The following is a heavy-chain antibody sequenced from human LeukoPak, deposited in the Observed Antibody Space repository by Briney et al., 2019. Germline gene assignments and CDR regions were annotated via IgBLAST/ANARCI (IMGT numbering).Heavy chain of an antibody. Sequence: GASVKVSCKASGYTFSTYGVSWVRQAPGQGLEWMGWISTYDGNTNYAQKSQGRVTMTTDTSTSTAYMELRSLRSDDTAIYYCARDKEVTNNWFDPWGQGTLVTVSS. CDR1: GYTFSTYG. V-gene: IGHV1-18*01. D-gene: IGHD4-11*01. CDR3: ARDKEVTNNWFDP. CDR2: ISTYDGNT. J-gene: IGHJ5*02.